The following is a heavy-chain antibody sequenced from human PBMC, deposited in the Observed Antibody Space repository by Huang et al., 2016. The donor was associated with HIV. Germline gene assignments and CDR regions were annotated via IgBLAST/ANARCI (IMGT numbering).Heavy chain of an antibody. CDR2: FYYRGGT. D-gene: IGHD1-1*01. CDR3: ASSPANGKRADY. V-gene: IGHV4-59*01. Sequence: QVRLQESGPGPVKPSETLSLTCTVSGASISDFSWSWIRQPPGKGLEWIGPFYYRGGTNSNPSLKGRVSHSVDTSRKRFSVKLRLVTTADTANYYCASSPANGKRADYWGPGTLVTVSS. CDR1: GASISDFS. J-gene: IGHJ4*02.